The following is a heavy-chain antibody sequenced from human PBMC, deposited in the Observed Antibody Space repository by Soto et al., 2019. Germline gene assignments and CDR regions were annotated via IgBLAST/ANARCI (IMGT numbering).Heavy chain of an antibody. Sequence: GGSLRLSCAASGFTFSSYAMSWVRQAPGKGLEWVSAISGSGGSTYYADSVKGRFTISRDNSKNTLYLQMNSLRAEDTAVYYCANGPDCGGDCYSTDLVSIYWYFDLWGRGTLVTVSS. CDR2: ISGSGGST. J-gene: IGHJ2*01. V-gene: IGHV3-23*01. CDR1: GFTFSSYA. CDR3: ANGPDCGGDCYSTDLVSIYWYFDL. D-gene: IGHD2-21*01.